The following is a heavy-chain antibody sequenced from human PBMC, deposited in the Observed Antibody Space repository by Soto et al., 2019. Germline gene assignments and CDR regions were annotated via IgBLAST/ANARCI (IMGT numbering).Heavy chain of an antibody. CDR1: GGSISSYY. CDR2: IYYSGST. D-gene: IGHD2-15*01. CDR3: ARVPWVEGVYYFDY. J-gene: IGHJ4*02. V-gene: IGHV4-59*01. Sequence: SETLSLTCTVSGGSISSYYWSWIRQPPGKGLEWIGYIYYSGSTNYNPSLKSRVTISVDTSKNQFSLKLSSVTAADTAVYYCARVPWVEGVYYFDYWGQGTLVTVSS.